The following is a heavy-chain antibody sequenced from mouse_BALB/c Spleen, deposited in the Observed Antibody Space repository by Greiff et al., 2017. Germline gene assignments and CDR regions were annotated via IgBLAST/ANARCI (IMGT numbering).Heavy chain of an antibody. D-gene: IGHD1-1*01. V-gene: IGHV2-6-7*01. CDR1: GFSLTGYG. CDR3: ARDHDYYGSSWDAMDY. Sequence: VQLVESGPGLVAPSQSLSITCTVSGFSLTGYGVNWVRQPPGKGLEWLGMIWGDGSTDYNSALKSRLSISKDNSKSQVFLKMNSLQTDDTARYYCARDHDYYGSSWDAMDYWGQGTSVTVSS. CDR2: IWGDGST. J-gene: IGHJ4*01.